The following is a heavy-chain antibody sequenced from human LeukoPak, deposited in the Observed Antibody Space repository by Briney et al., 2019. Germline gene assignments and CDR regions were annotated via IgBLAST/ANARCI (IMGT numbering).Heavy chain of an antibody. Sequence: PGGSPRLSCAASGFTFSSYAMSWVRQAPGKGLEWVGRARNKPKGYTTVYAAFVKGRFTISRDDSKDSLYLQMNSLKTDDTAVYYCATVEGNYGHWGQGTLVTVSS. CDR1: GFTFSSYA. J-gene: IGHJ1*01. D-gene: IGHD1-7*01. CDR3: ATVEGNYGH. CDR2: ARNKPKGYTT. V-gene: IGHV3-72*01.